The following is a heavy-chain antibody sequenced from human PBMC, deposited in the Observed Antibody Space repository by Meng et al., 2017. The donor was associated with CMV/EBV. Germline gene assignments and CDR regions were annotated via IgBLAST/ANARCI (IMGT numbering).Heavy chain of an antibody. CDR3: ARAPDPNPTTVTTSEYYFDY. Sequence: GSLRLSCTVSGGSISSSSYYWGWIRQPPGKGLEWIGSIYYSGSTYYSPSLQSRVPISVDASKNQFSLKLSSVTAADTAVYYCARAPDPNPTTVTTSEYYFDYWGQGTLVTVSS. CDR1: GGSISSSSYY. CDR2: IYYSGST. J-gene: IGHJ4*02. V-gene: IGHV4-39*07. D-gene: IGHD4-11*01.